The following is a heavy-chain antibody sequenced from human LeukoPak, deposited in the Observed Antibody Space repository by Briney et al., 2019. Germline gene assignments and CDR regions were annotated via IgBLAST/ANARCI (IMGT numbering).Heavy chain of an antibody. D-gene: IGHD7-27*01. CDR2: IFREGTT. CDR3: TKTGGPWD. V-gene: IGHV3-66*01. Sequence: GGSLRLSCAASGFTVITSYMSWVRQAPGKGLEWVSVIFREGTTYYADSVKGRFTISRDNSKNTLYLQMNTLRAEDTAMYYCTKTGGPWDWGQGTLVTVSS. CDR1: GFTVITSY. J-gene: IGHJ4*02.